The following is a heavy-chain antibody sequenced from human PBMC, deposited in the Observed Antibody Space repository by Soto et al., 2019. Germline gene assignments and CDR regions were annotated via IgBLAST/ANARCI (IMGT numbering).Heavy chain of an antibody. CDR1: GYTFTGYY. CDR3: ARVRPYYDFWSGYSLDY. J-gene: IGHJ4*02. Sequence: QVQLVQSGAEVKKPGASVKVSCKASGYTFTGYYMHWVRQAPGQGLEWMGWINPNSGGTNYAQKFQGRVTMTRDTSISTAYMELSRLRSDDTAVYYCARVRPYYDFWSGYSLDYWGQGTLVTVSS. D-gene: IGHD3-3*01. CDR2: INPNSGGT. V-gene: IGHV1-2*02.